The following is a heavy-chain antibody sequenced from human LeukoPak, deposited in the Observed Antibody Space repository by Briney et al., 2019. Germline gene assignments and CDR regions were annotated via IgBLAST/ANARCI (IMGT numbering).Heavy chain of an antibody. CDR2: IIPIFGTA. V-gene: IGHV1-69*13. Sequence: GASVKVSCKASGGTFSSYAISWVRQAPGQGLEWMGGIIPIFGTANYAQKFQGRVTITADESTSTAYMELSSLRSEDTAVYYCAGTGYCSGGSCPRDFQYYYYYYYMDVWGKGTTVTISS. CDR1: GGTFSSYA. CDR3: AGTGYCSGGSCPRDFQYYYYYYYMDV. D-gene: IGHD2-15*01. J-gene: IGHJ6*03.